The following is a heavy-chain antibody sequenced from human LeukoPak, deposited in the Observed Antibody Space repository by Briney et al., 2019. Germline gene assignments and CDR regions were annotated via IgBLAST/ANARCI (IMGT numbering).Heavy chain of an antibody. CDR3: ARGVQEWLVLAIRLGVYYFDY. CDR1: GGSFSGYY. D-gene: IGHD6-19*01. J-gene: IGHJ4*02. CDR2: INHSGST. V-gene: IGHV4-34*01. Sequence: SETLSLTCAVYGGSFSGYYWSWIRQPPGKGLEWIGEINHSGSTNYNPSLKGRVTISVDTSKNQFSLKLSSVTAADTAVYYCARGVQEWLVLAIRLGVYYFDYWGQGTLVTVSS.